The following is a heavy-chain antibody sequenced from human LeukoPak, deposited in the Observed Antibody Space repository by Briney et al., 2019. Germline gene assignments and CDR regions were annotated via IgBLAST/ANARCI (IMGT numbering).Heavy chain of an antibody. J-gene: IGHJ5*02. CDR2: INPKNGDT. CDR1: GYTFTAYY. CDR3: GRGIQSFDP. Sequence: ASVKVSCKASGYTFTAYYIHWVRQAPGQGLEWMGRINPKNGDTSYAQKFQDRVTMTRDTSMSAAYMEISRLTYDDTAVYYCGRGIQSFDPWGQGTLVTVSS. V-gene: IGHV1-2*06.